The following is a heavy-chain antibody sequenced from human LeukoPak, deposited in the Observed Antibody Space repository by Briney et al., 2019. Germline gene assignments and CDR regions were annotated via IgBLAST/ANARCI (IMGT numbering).Heavy chain of an antibody. Sequence: GSLRLSCAASGFTFSSYAMSWVRQAPGKGLEWVSAISGSGGSTYYADSVKGRFTISRDNSKNTLYLQMNSLRAEDTAVYYCAREGRPYDILTWGYYGMDVWGQGTTVTVSS. J-gene: IGHJ6*02. CDR3: AREGRPYDILTWGYYGMDV. CDR1: GFTFSSYA. CDR2: ISGSGGST. V-gene: IGHV3-23*01. D-gene: IGHD3-9*01.